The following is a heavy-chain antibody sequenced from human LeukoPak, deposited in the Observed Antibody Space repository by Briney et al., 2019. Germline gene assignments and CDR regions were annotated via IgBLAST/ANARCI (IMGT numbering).Heavy chain of an antibody. CDR3: AKDRSLCSGSPRYFDY. D-gene: IGHD1-26*01. CDR2: ISYDGSNK. J-gene: IGHJ4*02. V-gene: IGHV3-30*18. Sequence: GRSLRLSCAASGFTFSSYGMHWVRQAPGKGLEWVAVISYDGSNKYHADSVKGRFTISRDNSKNTLYLQMNSLRAEDTAVYYCAKDRSLCSGSPRYFDYWGQGTLVTVSS. CDR1: GFTFSSYG.